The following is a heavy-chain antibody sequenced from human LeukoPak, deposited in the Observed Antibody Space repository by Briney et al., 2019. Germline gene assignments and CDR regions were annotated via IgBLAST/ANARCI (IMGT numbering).Heavy chain of an antibody. CDR1: GYTFTSYY. V-gene: IGHV1-46*01. CDR2: INPGGGST. CDR3: ARVKYCSSISCYWDYGMDV. Sequence: ASVKVSCKASGYTFTSYYMHWVRQAPGQGLVWMGIINPGGGSTTYAQKFQGRVTMTRDTSTSTVYMELSSLRSEDTAVYYCARVKYCSSISCYWDYGMDVWGQGTTVTVSS. J-gene: IGHJ6*02. D-gene: IGHD2-2*01.